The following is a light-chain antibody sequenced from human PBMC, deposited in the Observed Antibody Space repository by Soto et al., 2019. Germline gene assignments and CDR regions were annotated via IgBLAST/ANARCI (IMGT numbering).Light chain of an antibody. J-gene: IGKJ1*01. CDR1: QSVSSRF. CDR2: GAS. CDR3: QQYDSSRT. Sequence: ESVLTQSPGTLSLSPGEIATLSCRASQSVSSRFLAWYQQKPGQAPRVLIYGASSRATGIPDRFSGSGSGTDFTLLISRLEPEDFAMYYCQQYDSSRTFGQGTKVEMK. V-gene: IGKV3-20*01.